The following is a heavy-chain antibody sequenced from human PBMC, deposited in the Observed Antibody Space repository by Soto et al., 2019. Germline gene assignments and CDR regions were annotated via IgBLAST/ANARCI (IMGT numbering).Heavy chain of an antibody. Sequence: GGSLRLSCAASGFTFSSYAMKWVRQAPGKGLEWVSLIGESGTPTYYADSVKGRFTISRDNSGNTLFLEMYSLRAEDMAVYYCARGYSGYVSVFWGQGTLVTVSS. CDR2: IGESGTPT. J-gene: IGHJ4*02. CDR3: ARGYSGYVSVF. D-gene: IGHD5-12*01. CDR1: GFTFSSYA. V-gene: IGHV3-23*01.